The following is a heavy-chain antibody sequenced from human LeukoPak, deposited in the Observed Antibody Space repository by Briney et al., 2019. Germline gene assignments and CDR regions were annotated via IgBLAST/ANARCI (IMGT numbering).Heavy chain of an antibody. V-gene: IGHV4-34*01. D-gene: IGHD6-13*01. CDR1: GGSFSGYY. J-gene: IGHJ6*02. Sequence: SETLSLTCAVYGGSFSGYYWSWIRQPPGKGLEWIGEINHSGSTNYNPSLKSRVTISVDTSKNQFSLKLSSVTAADTAVYYCARQPNTAYSSSPPSYYYYYGMDVWGQGTTVTVSS. CDR2: INHSGST. CDR3: ARQPNTAYSSSPPSYYYYYGMDV.